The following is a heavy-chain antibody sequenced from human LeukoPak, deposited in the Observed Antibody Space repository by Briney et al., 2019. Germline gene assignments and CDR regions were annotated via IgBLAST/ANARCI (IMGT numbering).Heavy chain of an antibody. CDR1: GGPISTSSYY. J-gene: IGHJ4*02. V-gene: IGHV4-39*01. D-gene: IGHD2/OR15-2a*01. Sequence: PSETLSLTCTVSGGPISTSSYYWDWIRQPPGKGLEWIGNVYYRGSTYYNPSLKSRATISVDTSKNQFSLKLSSVTAADTAVYYCATLSTGTGYFDSWGQGTLVTVSS. CDR2: VYYRGST. CDR3: ATLSTGTGYFDS.